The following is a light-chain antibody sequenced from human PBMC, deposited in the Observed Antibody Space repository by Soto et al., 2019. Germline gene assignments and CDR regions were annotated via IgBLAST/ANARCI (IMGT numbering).Light chain of an antibody. CDR3: QQYGSSPPWM. CDR2: GAS. J-gene: IGKJ1*01. V-gene: IGKV3-20*01. CDR1: QSVSSSY. Sequence: EIVLTQSPGTLSLSPGERATLSCRASQSVSSSYLAWYQQKPGQAPRLLIYGASSRATGIPDRFSGSGSGTDFTLTISRLEPEDVAVYYCQQYGSSPPWMFGQGTKVEIK.